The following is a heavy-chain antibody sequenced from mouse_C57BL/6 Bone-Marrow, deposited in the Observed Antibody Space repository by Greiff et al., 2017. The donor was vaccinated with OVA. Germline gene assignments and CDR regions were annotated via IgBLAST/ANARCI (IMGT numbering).Heavy chain of an antibody. Sequence: QVQLQQPGAELVKPGASVKLSCKASGYTFTSYWMQWVKQRPGQGLEWIGEIDPSDSYTNYNQKFKGKATLTVDTSSSTAYMQLGSLPSEDSAVYYCARETYYGYDSAYWGQGTLVTVSA. CDR1: GYTFTSYW. D-gene: IGHD2-9*01. V-gene: IGHV1-50*01. J-gene: IGHJ3*01. CDR2: IDPSDSYT. CDR3: ARETYYGYDSAY.